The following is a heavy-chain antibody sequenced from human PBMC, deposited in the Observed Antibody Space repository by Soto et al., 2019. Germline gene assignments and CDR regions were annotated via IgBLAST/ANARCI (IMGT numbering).Heavy chain of an antibody. CDR1: GGSISSSSYY. CDR3: TRARYGDHFDS. CDR2: IDYSGST. J-gene: IGHJ4*02. V-gene: IGHV4-61*05. Sequence: SETLSLTCTVSGGSISSSSYYWGWIRQPPEKGLEWIGYIDYSGSTNYNPSLRSRITITIDTSSNQFSLNLASVTAADAAVYYCTRARYGDHFDSWGQGTLVTVPS. D-gene: IGHD4-17*01.